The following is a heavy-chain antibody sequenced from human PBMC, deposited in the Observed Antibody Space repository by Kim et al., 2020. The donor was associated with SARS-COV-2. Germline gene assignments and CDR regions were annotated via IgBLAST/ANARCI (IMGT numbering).Heavy chain of an antibody. CDR3: AKLEGYCSSTSCYYGPRYSSSWYQFDYYYYMDV. D-gene: IGHD2-2*01. Sequence: GGSLRLSCAASGFTFSSYGMHWVRQAPGKGLEWVAVISYDGSNKYYADSVKGRFTISRDNSKNTLYLQMNSLRAEDTAVYYCAKLEGYCSSTSCYYGPRYSSSWYQFDYYYYMDVWGKGTTVTVSS. J-gene: IGHJ6*03. CDR1: GFTFSSYG. CDR2: ISYDGSNK. V-gene: IGHV3-30*18.